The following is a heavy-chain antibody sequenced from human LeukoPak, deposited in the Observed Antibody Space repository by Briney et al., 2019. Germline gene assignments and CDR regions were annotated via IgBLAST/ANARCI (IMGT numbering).Heavy chain of an antibody. D-gene: IGHD2-2*02. CDR2: ISGSGGST. CDR1: GFTFSSYA. J-gene: IGHJ3*02. Sequence: GGSLRLSCAASGFTFSSYAMSWVRQAPGKGLEWVSAISGSGGSTYYADSVKGRFTISRDSSKNTLYLQMNSLRAEDTAVYYCARDAPLWTHCSSTSCYTFFRDVGAGGAADDAFDIWGQGTMVTVSS. V-gene: IGHV3-23*01. CDR3: ARDAPLWTHCSSTSCYTFFRDVGAGGAADDAFDI.